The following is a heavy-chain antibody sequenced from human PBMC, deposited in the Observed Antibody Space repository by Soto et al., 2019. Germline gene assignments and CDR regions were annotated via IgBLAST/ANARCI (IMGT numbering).Heavy chain of an antibody. Sequence: PSESLSLTCTVSGGSISSYSWSWIRQPPGKGLEWIGYIYYSGSTNYNPSLKSQVTISVDKSKNQFSLKLSSVAAAATAVYYCARVLDYWGQGTLVTVSS. CDR1: GGSISSYS. CDR2: IYYSGST. V-gene: IGHV4-59*08. CDR3: ARVLDY. J-gene: IGHJ4*02.